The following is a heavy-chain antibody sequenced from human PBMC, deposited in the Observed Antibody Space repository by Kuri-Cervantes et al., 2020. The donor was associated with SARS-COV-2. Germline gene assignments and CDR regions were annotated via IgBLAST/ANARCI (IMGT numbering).Heavy chain of an antibody. CDR3: AKEGPTGYYDSSGYYYDYYYGMDV. CDR2: LSYDG. D-gene: IGHD3-22*01. J-gene: IGHJ6*02. Sequence: GGSLRLSCAASGFDFSSYIMFWVRQAPDKGLEWVAVLSYDGDYADSVKGRFTISRDNAKNTVYLQMNSLRAEDTAVYYCAKEGPTGYYDSSGYYYDYYYGMDVWGQGTTVTVSS. V-gene: IGHV3-30*04. CDR1: GFDFSSYI.